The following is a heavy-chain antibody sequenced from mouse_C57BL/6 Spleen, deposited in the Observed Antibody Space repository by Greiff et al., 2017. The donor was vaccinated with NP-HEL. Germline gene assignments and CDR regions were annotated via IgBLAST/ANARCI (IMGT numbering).Heavy chain of an antibody. CDR3: ARSGYGNSYVAFDY. J-gene: IGHJ2*01. CDR1: GYAFSSSW. Sequence: VQRVESGPELVKPGASVKISCKASGYAFSSSWMNWVKQRPGKGLEWIGRIYPGDGDTNYNGKFKGKAALTADKSSSTAYMPLSSLTSEDSEVYFCARSGYGNSYVAFDYWGQGTTLTVSS. V-gene: IGHV1-82*01. D-gene: IGHD1-1*01. CDR2: IYPGDGDT.